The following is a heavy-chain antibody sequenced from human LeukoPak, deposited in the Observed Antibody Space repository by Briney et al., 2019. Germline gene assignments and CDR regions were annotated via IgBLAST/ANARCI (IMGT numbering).Heavy chain of an antibody. CDR1: GGSFSGYY. Sequence: SETLSLTCAAYGGSFSGYYWSWIRQPPGKGLEWIGEINHSGSTNYNPSLKSRVTISVDTSKNQFSLKLSSVTAADTAVYYCARDYYDILTGPFDYWGQGTLVTVSS. V-gene: IGHV4-34*01. CDR2: INHSGST. CDR3: ARDYYDILTGPFDY. D-gene: IGHD3-9*01. J-gene: IGHJ4*02.